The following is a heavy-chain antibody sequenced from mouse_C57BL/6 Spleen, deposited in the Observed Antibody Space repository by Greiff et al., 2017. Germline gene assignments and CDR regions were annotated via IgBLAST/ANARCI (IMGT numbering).Heavy chain of an antibody. CDR1: GYTFTDYE. CDR3: THYDYDGAAY. D-gene: IGHD2-4*01. Sequence: VQLVESGAELVRPGASVTLSCKASGYTFTDYEMHWVKQTPVHGLEWIGAIDPETGGTAYNQKFKGKAILTADKSSSTAYMELRSLTSEDSAVYYCTHYDYDGAAYWGQGTLVTVSA. J-gene: IGHJ3*01. CDR2: IDPETGGT. V-gene: IGHV1-15*01.